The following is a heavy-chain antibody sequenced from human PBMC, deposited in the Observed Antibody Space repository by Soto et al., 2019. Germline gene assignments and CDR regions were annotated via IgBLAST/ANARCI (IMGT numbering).Heavy chain of an antibody. J-gene: IGHJ4*02. D-gene: IGHD3-22*01. CDR2: ITGNGGT. V-gene: IGHV3-23*01. Sequence: EVQLLESGGGVIQPGGSLRLSCAASGFTFRIYAMSWVRQAPGKGLEWVSTITGNGGTSYADFVRGRFTISRDNSKNTLYLQMNSLRAEDTAVYYCAKDDPGSGWLSDYWGQGTLVTVSS. CDR1: GFTFRIYA. CDR3: AKDDPGSGWLSDY.